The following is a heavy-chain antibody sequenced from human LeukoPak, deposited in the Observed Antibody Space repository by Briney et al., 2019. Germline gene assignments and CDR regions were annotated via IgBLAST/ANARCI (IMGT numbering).Heavy chain of an antibody. Sequence: PSETLSLTCNVSGGSINGYYWTWIRQPPQKGREWIGYMFYNGNTNYNPSLKSRATISVDTSQNQISLRLASVTAADTGTYHCARLTREDGVDVWGQGTTVTVSS. CDR2: MFYNGNT. V-gene: IGHV4-59*08. CDR3: ARLTREDGVDV. J-gene: IGHJ6*02. CDR1: GGSINGYY.